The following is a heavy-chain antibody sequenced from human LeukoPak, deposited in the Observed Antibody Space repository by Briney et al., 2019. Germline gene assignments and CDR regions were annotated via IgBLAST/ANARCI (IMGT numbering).Heavy chain of an antibody. V-gene: IGHV3-30*18. J-gene: IGHJ4*02. D-gene: IGHD3-9*01. CDR3: AKLYDILTGLDLDY. Sequence: QSGGSLRLSCAASGFTFSSYGMHWVRQAPGKGLEWVAVISYDGSNKYYADSVKGRFTISRDNSKNTLYLQMNSLRAEDTAVYYCAKLYDILTGLDLDYWGQGTLVTVSS. CDR2: ISYDGSNK. CDR1: GFTFSSYG.